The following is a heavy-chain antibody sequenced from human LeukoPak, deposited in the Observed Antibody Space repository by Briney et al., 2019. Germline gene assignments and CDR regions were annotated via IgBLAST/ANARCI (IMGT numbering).Heavy chain of an antibody. CDR2: IKEDGSDK. V-gene: IGHV3-7*01. Sequence: GGSLRLSCAVSGFTFSDYWMTWVRQAPGRGLEWVANIKEDGSDKQYVDSVQGRFTISRDNAENSLYLQMNSLRVEDTAVYYCARAPTVFCSSSSCQADYWGQGTLVTVSS. CDR1: GFTFSDYW. J-gene: IGHJ4*02. D-gene: IGHD2-2*01. CDR3: ARAPTVFCSSSSCQADY.